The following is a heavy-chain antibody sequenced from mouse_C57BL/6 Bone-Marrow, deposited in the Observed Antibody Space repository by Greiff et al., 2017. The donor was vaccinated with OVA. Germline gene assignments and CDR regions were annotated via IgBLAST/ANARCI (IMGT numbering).Heavy chain of an antibody. D-gene: IGHD1-1*01. CDR1: GFTFSSYG. CDR2: ISSGGSYT. Sequence: VQLVESGGDLVKPGGSLKLSCAASGFTFSSYGMSWVRPTPDKRLEWVATISSGGSYTYYPDSVMGRLTISRDNAKNTLYLQMSSLKAEDTAMYYCTRRDYYEPFAYWGQGTLVTVSA. CDR3: TRRDYYEPFAY. J-gene: IGHJ3*01. V-gene: IGHV5-6*01.